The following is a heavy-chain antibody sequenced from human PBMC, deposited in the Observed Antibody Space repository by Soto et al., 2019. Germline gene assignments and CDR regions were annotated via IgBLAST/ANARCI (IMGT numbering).Heavy chain of an antibody. J-gene: IGHJ4*02. CDR1: GFAFDSFA. Sequence: PGGSLRLSCAASGFAFDSFAFYWVRQAPGKGLECVAGISIRFGTYYIDSVKGRFTISRDNSKSTLYLQMNSLRPEDTAMYYCEKRGDPSSLNWAYFDSWGQXMLVTVSS. CDR2: ISIRFGT. CDR3: EKRGDPSSLNWAYFDS. V-gene: IGHV3-23*01. D-gene: IGHD2-15*01.